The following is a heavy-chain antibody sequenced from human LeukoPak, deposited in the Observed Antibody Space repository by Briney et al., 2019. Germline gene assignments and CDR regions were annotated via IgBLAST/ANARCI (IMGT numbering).Heavy chain of an antibody. Sequence: GGSLRLSCAASGFTFSSYGMSWVRQAPGKGLEWVSAISGSGGSTYYADSVKGRFTTSRDNSKNTLYLQMNSLRAEDTAVYYCARGLVYSYGPLSYWGQGTLVTVSS. D-gene: IGHD5-18*01. V-gene: IGHV3-23*01. CDR3: ARGLVYSYGPLSY. J-gene: IGHJ4*02. CDR2: ISGSGGST. CDR1: GFTFSSYG.